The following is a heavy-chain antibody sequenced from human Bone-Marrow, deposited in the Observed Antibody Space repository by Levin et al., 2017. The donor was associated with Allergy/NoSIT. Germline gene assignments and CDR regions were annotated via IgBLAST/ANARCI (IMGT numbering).Heavy chain of an antibody. J-gene: IGHJ4*02. CDR2: INPNSGGT. D-gene: IGHD2-21*02. Sequence: GESLKISCKASGYTFTGYYMHWVRQAPGQGLEWMGRINPNSGGTSFAQKFQGRVTMAGDTSINTAYMELTSLRSDDTAVYYCAKERGNGDWYYDYWGQGTLVTVSS. CDR1: GYTFTGYY. CDR3: AKERGNGDWYYDY. V-gene: IGHV1-2*06.